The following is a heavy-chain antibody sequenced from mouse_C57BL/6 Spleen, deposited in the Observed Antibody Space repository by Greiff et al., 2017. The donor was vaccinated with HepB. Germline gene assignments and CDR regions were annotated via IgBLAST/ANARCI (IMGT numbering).Heavy chain of an antibody. D-gene: IGHD4-1*02. Sequence: EVQRVESGGGLVKPGGSLKLSCAASGFTFSSYAMSWVRQTLEKRLEWVATISDGGSYTYYPDNVKGRFTISRDNAKNNLYLQMSHLKSEDTAMYYCARFQLGTFDYWGQGTTLTVSS. J-gene: IGHJ2*01. V-gene: IGHV5-4*01. CDR1: GFTFSSYA. CDR2: ISDGGSYT. CDR3: ARFQLGTFDY.